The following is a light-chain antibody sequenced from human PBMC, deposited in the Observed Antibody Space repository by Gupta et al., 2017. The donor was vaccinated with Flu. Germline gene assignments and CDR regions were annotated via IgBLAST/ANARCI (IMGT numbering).Light chain of an antibody. Sequence: EIVFTQSPATLSLSPGERATLSCRASQSVSSYLAWYQQKPGQAPRLLIYDASNRATGIPDRFSGSGSGTDFTLTISSLEPEDFAVYYCQQRRAFGGGTKVEIK. J-gene: IGKJ4*01. CDR1: QSVSSY. V-gene: IGKV3-11*01. CDR2: DAS. CDR3: QQRRA.